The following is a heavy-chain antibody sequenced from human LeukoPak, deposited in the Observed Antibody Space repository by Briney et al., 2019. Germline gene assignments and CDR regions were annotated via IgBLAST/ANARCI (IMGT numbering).Heavy chain of an antibody. CDR3: ARHVPKTYYYDSSGFFFDY. CDR1: GYTFTSYG. D-gene: IGHD3-22*01. Sequence: ASVKVSCKASGYTFTSYGISWVRQAPGQGLEWMGWISAYNGNTNYALKLQGRVTMTTDTSTSTAYMELRSLRSDDTAVYYCARHVPKTYYYDSSGFFFDYWGQGTLVTVSS. J-gene: IGHJ4*02. V-gene: IGHV1-18*01. CDR2: ISAYNGNT.